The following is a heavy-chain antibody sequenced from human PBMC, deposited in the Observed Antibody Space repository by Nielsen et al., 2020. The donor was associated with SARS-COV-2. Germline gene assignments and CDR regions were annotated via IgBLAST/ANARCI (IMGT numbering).Heavy chain of an antibody. V-gene: IGHV3-33*01. J-gene: IGHJ3*02. CDR1: GFTFSSYG. D-gene: IGHD6-19*01. Sequence: GESLKISCAASGFTFSSYGMHWVRQAPGKGLEWVAVIWYDGSNKYYADSVKGRFTISRDNSKNTLYLQMNSLRAEDTAVYYCARDTAQWLASNDAFDIWGQGTMVTVSS. CDR2: IWYDGSNK. CDR3: ARDTAQWLASNDAFDI.